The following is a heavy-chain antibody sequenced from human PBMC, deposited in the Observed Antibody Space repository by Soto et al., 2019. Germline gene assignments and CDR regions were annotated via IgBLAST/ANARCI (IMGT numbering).Heavy chain of an antibody. J-gene: IGHJ4*02. D-gene: IGHD5-12*01. V-gene: IGHV3-21*01. CDR1: GFTFSSYS. CDR2: ISSSSSYI. CDR3: AREIAVATIIYDY. Sequence: GGSLRLSCAASGFTFSSYSMNWVRQAPGKGLEWVSSISSSSSYIYNADSVKGRFTISRDNAKTSLYLQMNSLRAEDTAVYYCAREIAVATIIYDYWGQGTLVTVSS.